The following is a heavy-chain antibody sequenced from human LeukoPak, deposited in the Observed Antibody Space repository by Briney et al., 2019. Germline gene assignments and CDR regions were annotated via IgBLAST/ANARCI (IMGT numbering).Heavy chain of an antibody. CDR2: IIPIFGTA. V-gene: IGHV1-69*13. CDR1: GGTFSSYA. J-gene: IGHJ3*02. Sequence: GASVKVSCKASGGTFSSYAISWVRQAPGQGLEWMGRIIPIFGTANYAQKFQGRVTITADESTSTAYMELSSLRSEDTAVYYCARDPLWFGELLNAFDIWGQGTMVTVSS. CDR3: ARDPLWFGELLNAFDI. D-gene: IGHD3-10*01.